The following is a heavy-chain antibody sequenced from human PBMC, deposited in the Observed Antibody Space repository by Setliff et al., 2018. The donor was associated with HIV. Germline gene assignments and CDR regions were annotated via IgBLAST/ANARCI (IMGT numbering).Heavy chain of an antibody. D-gene: IGHD6-6*01. V-gene: IGHV4-39*01. CDR1: GGPISTNDYY. Sequence: PSETLSLTCTVSGGPISTNDYYWGFIRQSPGKGLEWVASVHYGGSPFYNPSLKSRVTISVDTSSNQFSLKLSSVTAADTAVYYCARGGGTSSPIDYHYYIDVWGKGTTVTVSS. J-gene: IGHJ6*03. CDR2: VHYGGSP. CDR3: ARGGGTSSPIDYHYYIDV.